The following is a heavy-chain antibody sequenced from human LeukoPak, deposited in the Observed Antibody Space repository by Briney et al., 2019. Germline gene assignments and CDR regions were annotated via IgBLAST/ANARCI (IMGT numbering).Heavy chain of an antibody. CDR1: GGTFSSYA. CDR2: IIPIFGTA. V-gene: IGHV1-69*05. CDR3: ATLLNCSSTSCSN. J-gene: IGHJ4*02. Sequence: SVKVSCKASGGTFSSYAISWVRQAPGQGLEWMGGIIPIFGTANYAQKFQGRVTITTDESTSTAYMELSSLRSEDTAVYYCATLLNCSSTSCSNWGQGTLVTVSS. D-gene: IGHD2-2*01.